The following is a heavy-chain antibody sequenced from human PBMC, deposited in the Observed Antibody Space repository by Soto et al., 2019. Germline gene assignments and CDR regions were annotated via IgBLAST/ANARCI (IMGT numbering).Heavy chain of an antibody. Sequence: EKLLVESGGGLVQPGGSLRLSCITSGFNMGDYAMHWIRQAPGKGLEWVSGIKWDGGSVGYADSVRGRFPISRDKAKNELSLLMSSLRPEDTAFYYCAKHARGSWDSRRETFDMWGQGTMVTVS. V-gene: IGHV3-9*01. D-gene: IGHD1-26*01. CDR2: IKWDGGSV. CDR1: GFNMGDYA. J-gene: IGHJ3*02. CDR3: AKHARGSWDSRRETFDM.